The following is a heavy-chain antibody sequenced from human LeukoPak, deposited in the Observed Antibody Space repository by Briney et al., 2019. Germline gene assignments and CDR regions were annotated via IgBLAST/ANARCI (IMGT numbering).Heavy chain of an antibody. J-gene: IGHJ4*02. V-gene: IGHV3-7*05. CDR2: IQEDGSAK. Sequence: PGGSLRLSCAASGFTFNTYWMTWVRQAPGKGLEWVANIQEDGSAKHYADSVKGRFIISRDNAENSLYLQMNSLRAEDTAVYYCARVRYSSGWIFDYWGQGTLVTVSS. D-gene: IGHD6-19*01. CDR1: GFTFNTYW. CDR3: ARVRYSSGWIFDY.